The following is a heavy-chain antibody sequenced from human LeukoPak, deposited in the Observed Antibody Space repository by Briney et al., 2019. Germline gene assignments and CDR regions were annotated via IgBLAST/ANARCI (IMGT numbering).Heavy chain of an antibody. CDR2: IYNSGST. J-gene: IGHJ5*02. V-gene: IGHV4-59*12. CDR1: GGSISDNH. CDR3: ARGGAAAGHNWFDP. Sequence: SETLSLTCTVSGGSISDNHWNWIRQPPGKGLEWIGYIYNSGSTNYSPSLKSRVTISVDTSKNQFSLKLSSVTAADTAVYYCARGGAAAGHNWFDPWGQGTLVTVSS. D-gene: IGHD6-13*01.